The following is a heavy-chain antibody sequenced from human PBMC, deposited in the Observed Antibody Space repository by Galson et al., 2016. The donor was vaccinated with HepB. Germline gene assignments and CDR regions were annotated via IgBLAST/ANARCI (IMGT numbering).Heavy chain of an antibody. CDR2: IYPADSDA. CDR1: GYTFINYW. J-gene: IGHJ6*02. V-gene: IGHV5-51*01. Sequence: QSGAEVKKPGDSLQISCKGAGYTFINYWIAWVRQMPGKGLECMGIIYPADSDATYSPSFQGQVTMSADKSISTAYLQWSSLKASDSAVYYCARGSRSPGGLYYYYGMDVWGQGTTVTVAS. D-gene: IGHD3-10*01. CDR3: ARGSRSPGGLYYYYGMDV.